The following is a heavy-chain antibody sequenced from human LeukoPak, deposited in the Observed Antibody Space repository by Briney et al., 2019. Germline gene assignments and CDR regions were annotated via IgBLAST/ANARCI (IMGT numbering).Heavy chain of an antibody. J-gene: IGHJ4*02. CDR1: GGSISSSSYY. CDR3: ARGLYDFWSGYYDY. Sequence: SETLSLTCTVSGGSISSSSYYWGWVRQPPGKGLEWIGSIYYSASTYYNPSLKSRVTISVDTSKNQFSLKLSSVTAADTAVYYCARGLYDFWSGYYDYWGQGTLVTVSS. V-gene: IGHV4-39*07. CDR2: IYYSAST. D-gene: IGHD3-3*01.